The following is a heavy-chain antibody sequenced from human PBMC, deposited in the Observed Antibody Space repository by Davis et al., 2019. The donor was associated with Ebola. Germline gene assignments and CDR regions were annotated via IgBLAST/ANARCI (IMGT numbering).Heavy chain of an antibody. CDR3: AGSGMITFGGVIVHNWFDP. Sequence: KVSCKGSGYSFTSYWIGWVRQMPGKGLEWMGIIYPGDSDTRYSPSFQGQVTISADKSLSTAYLQWSSLKASDTAMYYCAGSGMITFGGVIVHNWFDPWGQGTLVTVSS. J-gene: IGHJ5*02. D-gene: IGHD3-16*02. CDR2: IYPGDSDT. V-gene: IGHV5-51*01. CDR1: GYSFTSYW.